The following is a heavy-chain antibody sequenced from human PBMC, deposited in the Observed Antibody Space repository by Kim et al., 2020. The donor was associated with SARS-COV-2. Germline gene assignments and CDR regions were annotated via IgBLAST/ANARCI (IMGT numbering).Heavy chain of an antibody. CDR3: AKERDQRFLEWFPT. V-gene: IGHV3-23*01. D-gene: IGHD3-3*01. Sequence: ADSVKGRFTISRDNSKNTLYLQMNSLRAEDTAVYYCAKERDQRFLEWFPTWGQGTLVTVSS. J-gene: IGHJ5*02.